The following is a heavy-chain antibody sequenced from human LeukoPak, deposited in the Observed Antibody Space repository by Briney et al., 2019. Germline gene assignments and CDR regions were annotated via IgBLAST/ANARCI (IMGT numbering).Heavy chain of an antibody. CDR1: GFTFSSYS. V-gene: IGHV3-21*01. Sequence: GGSLRLSCAASGFTFSSYSINWVRQAPGKGLEWVSSISSSGSYIYYADSVKGRFTISRDNAKKSLYLQMNSLRVKDTAVYYCARETTVTTRRNDAFDIWGQGTMVTVSS. CDR3: ARETTVTTRRNDAFDI. CDR2: ISSSGSYI. D-gene: IGHD4-17*01. J-gene: IGHJ3*02.